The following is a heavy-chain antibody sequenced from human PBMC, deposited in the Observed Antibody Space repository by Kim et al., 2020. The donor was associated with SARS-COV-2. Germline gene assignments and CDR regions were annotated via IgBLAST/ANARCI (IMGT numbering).Heavy chain of an antibody. V-gene: IGHV3-13*01. CDR3: ARWGTTLWSGYYTWGMDV. J-gene: IGHJ6*03. CDR2: IGTAGDT. Sequence: GGSLRLSCAASGFTFSSYDMHWVRQATGKGLEWVSAIGTAGDTYYPGSVKGRFTISRENDKNSLYLQMNSLRAGDTAVYYCARWGTTLWSGYYTWGMDVWGKGTTVTVSS. D-gene: IGHD3-3*01. CDR1: GFTFSSYD.